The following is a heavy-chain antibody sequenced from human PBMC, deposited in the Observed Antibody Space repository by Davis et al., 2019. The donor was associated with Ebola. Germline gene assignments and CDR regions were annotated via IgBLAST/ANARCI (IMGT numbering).Heavy chain of an antibody. CDR2: ILYDGSNK. D-gene: IGHD7-27*01. CDR3: AKGYHSLGFDY. V-gene: IGHV3-30*18. Sequence: GGSLRLSCAASGFTSSTYGMHWVRQAPGKGLEWVAVILYDGSNKYYADSVKGRFTISRDNSMNTLYLQMNSLTTEDTAVYYCAKGYHSLGFDYWGQGTLVTVSS. CDR1: GFTSSTYG. J-gene: IGHJ4*02.